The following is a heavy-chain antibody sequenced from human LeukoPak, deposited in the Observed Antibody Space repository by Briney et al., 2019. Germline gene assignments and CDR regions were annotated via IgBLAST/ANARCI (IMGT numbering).Heavy chain of an antibody. V-gene: IGHV4-4*07. D-gene: IGHD3-22*01. J-gene: IGHJ4*02. Sequence: PSETLSLTCTVSGVSISSYYWSWLRQPAGKGLEWIGLIHTSWSTNYNPTPKSRVTISVELSKNQFSFTLRLVTAAATAAYFYSRERDFDDSSGSPSYWGQGTLVIVSS. CDR3: SRERDFDDSSGSPSY. CDR2: IHTSWST. CDR1: GVSISSYY.